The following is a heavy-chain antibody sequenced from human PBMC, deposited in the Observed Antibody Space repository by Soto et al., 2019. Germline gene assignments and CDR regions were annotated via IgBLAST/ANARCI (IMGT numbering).Heavy chain of an antibody. CDR3: ARHRSSLMGFGY. CDR2: IAPTDSYT. Sequence: PGESLKISCSISGYNFTAYWITWVRQMPGRGLEWMGRIAPTDSYTKYSPSFQGHVTISVDRSTTTAYLQWSSLKASDTAMYYCARHRSSLMGFGYWGQGTQVTVSS. V-gene: IGHV5-10-1*01. CDR1: GYNFTAYW. D-gene: IGHD1-26*01. J-gene: IGHJ4*02.